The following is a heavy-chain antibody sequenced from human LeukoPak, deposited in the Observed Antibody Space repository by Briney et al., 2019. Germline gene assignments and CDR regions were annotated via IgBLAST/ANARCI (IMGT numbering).Heavy chain of an antibody. Sequence: PSQTLSLTCTVSGGSISSGGYYWRWLRQHPGKGLEWIAYIYYSGSTYYNPSLKSRVTISVDTSKNQFSLKLSSVTAADTAVYYCARVRYCSGGSCLEGYGMDVWGKGTTVTVSS. V-gene: IGHV4-31*03. CDR2: IYYSGST. D-gene: IGHD2-15*01. CDR1: GGSISSGGYY. CDR3: ARVRYCSGGSCLEGYGMDV. J-gene: IGHJ6*04.